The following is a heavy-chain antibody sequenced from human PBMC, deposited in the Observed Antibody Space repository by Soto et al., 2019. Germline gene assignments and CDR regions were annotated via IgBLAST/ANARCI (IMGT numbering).Heavy chain of an antibody. Sequence: GGSLRLSCAASGFTFSSYAMSWVRQAPGKGLEWVSAISGSGGSTYYADSVKGRFTISRDNSKHTLYLQMNSLRAEDTAVYYCAGGRSAAYYYYGMDVWGQGTTVTVSS. V-gene: IGHV3-23*01. CDR2: ISGSGGST. J-gene: IGHJ6*02. D-gene: IGHD6-6*01. CDR3: AGGRSAAYYYYGMDV. CDR1: GFTFSSYA.